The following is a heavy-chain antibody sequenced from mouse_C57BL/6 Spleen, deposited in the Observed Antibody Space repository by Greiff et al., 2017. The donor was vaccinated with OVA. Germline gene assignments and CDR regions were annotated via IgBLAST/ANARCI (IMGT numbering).Heavy chain of an antibody. Sequence: EVQLQESEGGLVQPGSSMKLSCTASGFTFSDYYMAWVRQVPEKGLEWVANINYDGSSTYYLDSLKSRFIISRDNAKNILYLQMSSLKSEDTATYYCARVRDYAMDYWGQGTSVTVSS. CDR2: INYDGSST. J-gene: IGHJ4*01. V-gene: IGHV5-16*01. CDR3: ARVRDYAMDY. CDR1: GFTFSDYY.